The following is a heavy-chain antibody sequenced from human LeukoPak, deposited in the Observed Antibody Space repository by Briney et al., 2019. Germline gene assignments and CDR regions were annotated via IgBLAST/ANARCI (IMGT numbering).Heavy chain of an antibody. CDR2: ISSSGSTI. Sequence: GGSLRLSCAASGFTVSSNYMSWVRQAPGKGLEWVSYISSSGSTIYYADSVKGRFTISRDNAKNSLYLQMNSLRAEDTAVYYCARDFVYSGSYSDYWGQGTLVTVSS. V-gene: IGHV3-11*01. J-gene: IGHJ4*02. CDR1: GFTVSSNY. CDR3: ARDFVYSGSYSDY. D-gene: IGHD1-26*01.